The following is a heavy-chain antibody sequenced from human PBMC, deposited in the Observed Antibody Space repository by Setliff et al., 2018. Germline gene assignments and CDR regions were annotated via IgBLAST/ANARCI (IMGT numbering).Heavy chain of an antibody. Sequence: QPGGSLRLSCAASGFTLSPFAMSWVRQAPGKGLEWVSTIYRGDRDTFYTDSVKGRFTTFRDSSKNTLYLQMTSLRAEDTAVYYCAKPQLELRWGFESWGQGTLVTVSS. CDR2: IYRGDRDT. CDR3: AKPQLELRWGFES. J-gene: IGHJ4*02. D-gene: IGHD1-7*01. V-gene: IGHV3-23*03. CDR1: GFTLSPFA.